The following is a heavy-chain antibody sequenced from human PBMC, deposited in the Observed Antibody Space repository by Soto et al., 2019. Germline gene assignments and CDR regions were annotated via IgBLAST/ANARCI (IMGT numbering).Heavy chain of an antibody. J-gene: IGHJ4*02. CDR2: ISAHNGNT. Sequence: QVHLVQSGAEVKKPGASVKVSCKGSGYPFTSYGLTWVRQAPGQGLEWMGWISAHNGNTDYAQKLQGRVTVTRDTSTSTAYMEFRSLRSDDTAVYYCARGRYGDYWGQGALVTVSS. D-gene: IGHD1-1*01. CDR1: GYPFTSYG. CDR3: ARGRYGDY. V-gene: IGHV1-18*01.